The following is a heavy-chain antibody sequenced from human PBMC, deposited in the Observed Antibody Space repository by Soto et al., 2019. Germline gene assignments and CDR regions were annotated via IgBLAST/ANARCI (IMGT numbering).Heavy chain of an antibody. V-gene: IGHV4-31*03. CDR3: ARAGFLEWSRLYYFDY. D-gene: IGHD3-3*01. J-gene: IGHJ4*02. CDR2: IYYSGST. CDR1: GGSISSGGYY. Sequence: PSETLSLTCTVSGGSISSGGYYWSWIRQHPGKGLEWIGYIYYSGSTYYNPSLKSRVTISVDTSKNQFSLKLSSVTAAATAVYYCARAGFLEWSRLYYFDYRGQGTLVTVSS.